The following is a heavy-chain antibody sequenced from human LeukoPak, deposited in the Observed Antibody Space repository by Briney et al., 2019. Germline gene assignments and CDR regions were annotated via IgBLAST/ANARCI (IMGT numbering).Heavy chain of an antibody. Sequence: SSETLSLTCTVSSGSFRTYYWSWIRQPPGKGLEWIGYIFYNEGTSYNPSLKSRVTISVDTSNNQLSLKVNSVTAADTAMYYCVKSNSRYQPWTLDIWGRGTMVTVSS. V-gene: IGHV4-59*01. D-gene: IGHD2-2*01. CDR2: IFYNEGT. J-gene: IGHJ3*02. CDR3: VKSNSRYQPWTLDI. CDR1: SGSFRTYY.